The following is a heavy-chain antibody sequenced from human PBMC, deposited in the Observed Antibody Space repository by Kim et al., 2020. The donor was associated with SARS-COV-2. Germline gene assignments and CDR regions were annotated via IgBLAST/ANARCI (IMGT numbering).Heavy chain of an antibody. V-gene: IGHV1-46*01. CDR2: INPSGGST. Sequence: ASVKVSCKASGYTFTSYYMHWVRQAPGQGLEWMGIINPSGGSTSYAQKFQGRVTMTSDTSTSTVYMELSSLRSEDTAVYYCAREDGDYDSSGYYGRLSPYYYYYHYGLDVWGQGTTVTVSS. D-gene: IGHD3-22*01. J-gene: IGHJ6*02. CDR3: AREDGDYDSSGYYGRLSPYYYYYHYGLDV. CDR1: GYTFTSYY.